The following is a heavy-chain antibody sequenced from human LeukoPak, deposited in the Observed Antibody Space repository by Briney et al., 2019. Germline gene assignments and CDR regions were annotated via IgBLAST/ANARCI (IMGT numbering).Heavy chain of an antibody. Sequence: PSETLSLTCTVSGGSISSYYWSWIRQPPGKGLEWIGYIYYSGSTNYNPSLKSRVTISVDTSKNQFSLKLSSVTAADTAVYYCAGGLDYYYMDVWGKGTTVTVSS. V-gene: IGHV4-59*01. D-gene: IGHD2-21*01. CDR3: AGGLDYYYMDV. CDR1: GGSISSYY. J-gene: IGHJ6*03. CDR2: IYYSGST.